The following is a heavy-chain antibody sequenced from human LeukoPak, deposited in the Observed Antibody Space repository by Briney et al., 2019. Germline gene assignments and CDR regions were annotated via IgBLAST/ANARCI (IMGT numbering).Heavy chain of an antibody. V-gene: IGHV1-2*04. CDR1: GYTFTSYG. CDR2: INPNSGGT. J-gene: IGHJ4*02. D-gene: IGHD2-2*01. Sequence: GASVKVSCKASGYTFTSYGISWVRQAPGQGLEWMGWINPNSGGTNYAQKFQGWVTMTRDTSISTAYMELSRLRSDDTAVYYCARGERSSTSCYDYWGQGTLVTVSS. CDR3: ARGERSSTSCYDY.